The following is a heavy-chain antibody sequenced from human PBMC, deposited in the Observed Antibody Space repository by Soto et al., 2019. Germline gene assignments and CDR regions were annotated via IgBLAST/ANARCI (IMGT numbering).Heavy chain of an antibody. J-gene: IGHJ3*02. D-gene: IGHD3-22*01. Sequence: QVQLVQSGAEVKKPGSSVKVCCKASGGTFSSYAISWVRQAPGQGLEWMGGIIPIFGTANYAQKFQGRVTITADESTSTAYMELSSLRSEDTAVYYCARTYYYDSSGYYYRTGHAFDIWGQGTMVTVSS. V-gene: IGHV1-69*01. CDR3: ARTYYYDSSGYYYRTGHAFDI. CDR2: IIPIFGTA. CDR1: GGTFSSYA.